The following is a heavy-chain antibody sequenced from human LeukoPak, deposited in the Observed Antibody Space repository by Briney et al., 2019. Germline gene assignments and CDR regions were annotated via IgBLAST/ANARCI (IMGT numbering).Heavy chain of an antibody. V-gene: IGHV4-59*01. D-gene: IGHD6-13*01. CDR3: ARISSSNWYNERGAFDV. CDR2: VYYTGST. Sequence: PSETLSLTCTVSGGSISSYYWSWIRQPPGKGLEWIGFVYYTGSTNYSPSLKRRVTISVDTSKNQFSLKLRSATAADTAVYYCARISSSNWYNERGAFDVWGQGTMVTVSS. CDR1: GGSISSYY. J-gene: IGHJ3*01.